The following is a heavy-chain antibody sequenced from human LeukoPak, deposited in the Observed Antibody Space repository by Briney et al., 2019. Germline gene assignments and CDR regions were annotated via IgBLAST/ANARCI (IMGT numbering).Heavy chain of an antibody. CDR3: AKDGGQSQNLYYYFDY. CDR2: IWFDASNK. J-gene: IGHJ4*02. CDR1: GFTFSSYG. D-gene: IGHD3-16*01. V-gene: IGHV3-33*06. Sequence: GRSLRLSCAASGFTFSSYGMHWVRQAPGKGLEWVAVIWFDASNKYYADSVKGRFTISRDNSKNTLYLQMSSLRAEDTAVYYCAKDGGQSQNLYYYFDYWGQGTLVTVSS.